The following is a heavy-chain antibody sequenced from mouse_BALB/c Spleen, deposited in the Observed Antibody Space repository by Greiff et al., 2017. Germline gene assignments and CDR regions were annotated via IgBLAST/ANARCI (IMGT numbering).Heavy chain of an antibody. Sequence: EVKVVESGAELVKPGASVKLSCTASGFNIKDTYMHWVKQRPEQGLEWIGRIDPANGNTKYDPKFQGKATITADTSSNTAYLQLSSLTSEDTAVYYCASEVHYAMDYWGQGTSVTVSS. CDR1: GFNIKDTY. CDR3: ASEVHYAMDY. CDR2: IDPANGNT. J-gene: IGHJ4*01. D-gene: IGHD2-14*01. V-gene: IGHV14-3*02.